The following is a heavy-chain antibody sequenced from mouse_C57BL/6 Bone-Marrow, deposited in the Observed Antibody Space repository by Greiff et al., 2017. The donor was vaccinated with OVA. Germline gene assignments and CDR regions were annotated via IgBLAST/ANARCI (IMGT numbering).Heavy chain of an antibody. Sequence: EVKLVESGGGLVKPGGSLKLSCAASGFTFSSYAMSWVRQTPEKRLEWVATISDGGSYTYYPANVKGRFTISRDNAKNSLYLQMSHLKTEDTAMYYCARDDYDEGYYFDYWGQGTTLTVSS. CDR2: ISDGGSYT. J-gene: IGHJ2*01. CDR3: ARDDYDEGYYFDY. V-gene: IGHV5-4*01. D-gene: IGHD2-4*01. CDR1: GFTFSSYA.